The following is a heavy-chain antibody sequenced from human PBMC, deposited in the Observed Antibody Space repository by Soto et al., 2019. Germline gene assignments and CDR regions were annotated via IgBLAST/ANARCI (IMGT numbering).Heavy chain of an antibody. V-gene: IGHV1-2*04. J-gene: IGHJ6*02. CDR1: GYTFSDFS. Sequence: ASVKVSCKASGYTFSDFSMHWVRQAPGQGLEWVGWMNPDTGGTNYAQKFQGWVTMTEDTSTNTAYMELSSLRSEDTAVYYCATGVWFGSGGRGSPLQRYYYYGMDVWGQGTTVTVSS. CDR2: MNPDTGGT. D-gene: IGHD3-10*01. CDR3: ATGVWFGSGGRGSPLQRYYYYGMDV.